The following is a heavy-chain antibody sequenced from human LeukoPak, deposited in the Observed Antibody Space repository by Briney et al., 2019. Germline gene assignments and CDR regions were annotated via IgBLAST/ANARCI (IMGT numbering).Heavy chain of an antibody. CDR2: INHSGST. D-gene: IGHD3-10*01. Sequence: KASETLSLTCAVYGGSFSGYYWSWIRQPPGKGLEWIGEINHSGSTNYNPSLKSRVTISVDTSKNQFSLKLSSVTAADTAVYYCARPHYDYYYYYMDVWGKGTTVTISS. J-gene: IGHJ6*03. V-gene: IGHV4-34*01. CDR1: GGSFSGYY. CDR3: ARPHYDYYYYYMDV.